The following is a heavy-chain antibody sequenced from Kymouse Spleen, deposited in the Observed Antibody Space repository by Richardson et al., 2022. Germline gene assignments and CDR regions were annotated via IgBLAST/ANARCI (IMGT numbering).Heavy chain of an antibody. CDR2: ISSSSSYI. J-gene: IGHJ6*02. V-gene: IGHV3-21*03. CDR3: ARDHYDFWSGYYDYYYYGMDV. CDR1: GFTFSSYS. D-gene: IGHD3-3*01. Sequence: EVQLVESGGGLVKPGGSLRLSCAASGFTFSSYSMNWVRQAPGKGLEWVSSISSSSSYIYYADSVKGRFTISRDNAKNSLYLQMNSLRAEDTAVYYCARDHYDFWSGYYDYYYYGMDVWGQGTTVTVSS.